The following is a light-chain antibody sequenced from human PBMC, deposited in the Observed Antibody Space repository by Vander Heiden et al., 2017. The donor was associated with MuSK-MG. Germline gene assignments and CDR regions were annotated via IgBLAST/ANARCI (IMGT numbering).Light chain of an antibody. CDR1: SSNIGAGYD. Sequence: QSVLTQPPSVSGAPGPGVTISCTGSSSNIGAGYDVHWYQQVPGAAPKLLIYGNINRPSGVPDRFSGSKSGASASLAITGLQPEDEADYYCQSHDSSLSAYVFGTGTKVTVL. CDR3: QSHDSSLSAYV. CDR2: GNI. V-gene: IGLV1-40*01. J-gene: IGLJ1*01.